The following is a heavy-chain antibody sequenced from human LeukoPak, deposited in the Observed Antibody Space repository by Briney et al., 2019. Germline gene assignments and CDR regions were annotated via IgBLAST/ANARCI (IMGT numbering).Heavy chain of an antibody. CDR3: AMSSIAARPYYFDY. J-gene: IGHJ4*02. D-gene: IGHD6-6*01. CDR2: INPNSGGT. V-gene: IGHV1-2*02. CDR1: GYTFTGYY. Sequence: ASVKVSCKASGYTFTGYYMHWVRQAPGQGLEWMGCINPNSGGTNYAQKFQGRVTMTRDTSISTAYMELSRLRSDDTAVYYCAMSSIAARPYYFDYWGQGTLVTVSS.